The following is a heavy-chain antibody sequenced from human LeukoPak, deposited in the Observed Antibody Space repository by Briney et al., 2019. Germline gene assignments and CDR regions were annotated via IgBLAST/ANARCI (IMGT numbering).Heavy chain of an antibody. CDR3: AKRVPLTALDS. J-gene: IGHJ5*01. Sequence: GGSLRLSCAASGFTFSSYEMNWVRQAPGKGLEWVSVIGSGSVDKHYADTVRGRFDISRDNSKNRLFLQMNSLRVEDSGVYYCAKRVPLTALDSWGQGTLVTVSS. CDR1: GFTFSSYE. V-gene: IGHV3-23*01. CDR2: IGSGSVDK. D-gene: IGHD3-3*01.